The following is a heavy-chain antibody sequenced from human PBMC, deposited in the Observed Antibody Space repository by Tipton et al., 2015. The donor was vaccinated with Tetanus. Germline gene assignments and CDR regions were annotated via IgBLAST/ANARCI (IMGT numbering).Heavy chain of an antibody. CDR1: GDSISSAGYS. CDR2: IYHNGGT. D-gene: IGHD3-10*01. Sequence: TLSLTCAVSGDSISSAGYSWSWIRQPPGKGLEWIGFIYHNGGTHYNPSLKSRDTISLDRSKNHFSLKLSSVTAADTAVYFCARGGTMVHVFILQAHCYYWGQGPVVTVSS. V-gene: IGHV4-30-2*01. CDR3: ARGGTMVHVFILQAHCYY. J-gene: IGHJ4*02.